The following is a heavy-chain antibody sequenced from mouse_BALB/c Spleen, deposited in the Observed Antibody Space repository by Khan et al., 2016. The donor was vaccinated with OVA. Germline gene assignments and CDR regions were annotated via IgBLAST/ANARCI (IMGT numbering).Heavy chain of an antibody. J-gene: IGHJ2*01. CDR1: GYSITSGYG. D-gene: IGHD1-2*01. V-gene: IGHV3-2*02. CDR2: ISYSGST. Sequence: EVQLQESGPGLVKPSQSLSLTCTVTGYSITSGYGWNWIRQFPGNKLEWMGYISYSGSTNYNPYHKSRISITRDTTKNQVFLQLTSVTTEDTATYYCARTARIKYWGQGPTLTVSS. CDR3: ARTARIKY.